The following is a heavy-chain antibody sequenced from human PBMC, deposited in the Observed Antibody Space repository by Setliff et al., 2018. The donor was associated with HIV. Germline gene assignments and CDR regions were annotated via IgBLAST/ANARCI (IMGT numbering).Heavy chain of an antibody. D-gene: IGHD3-3*01. CDR3: AKGSGKITIYYYYMDV. CDR2: VTAGGGIT. CDR1: GFTFSTYA. Sequence: GGSLRLSCAASGFTFSTYAMSWVRQAPGKGLEWVSLVTAGGGITYYADSVKGRFTISRDNSKNTLSLQMNSLRADDTAVYYCAKGSGKITIYYYYMDVWGKGTTVTVSS. V-gene: IGHV3-23*01. J-gene: IGHJ6*03.